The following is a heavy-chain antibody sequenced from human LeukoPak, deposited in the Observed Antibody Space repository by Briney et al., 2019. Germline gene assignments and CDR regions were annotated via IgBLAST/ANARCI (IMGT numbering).Heavy chain of an antibody. CDR1: GFSFTTYV. CDR3: AKGTLPDY. V-gene: IGHV3-23*01. D-gene: IGHD2-15*01. J-gene: IGHJ4*02. CDR2: VSDGGYYT. Sequence: GGSLRLSCAASGFSFTTYVMTWVRQAPGKGLEWVSRVSDGGYYTYYADSVKGRFTISRDNSKNTLYLQMNSLRAKDTAVYYCAKGTLPDYWGQGTLVTVSS.